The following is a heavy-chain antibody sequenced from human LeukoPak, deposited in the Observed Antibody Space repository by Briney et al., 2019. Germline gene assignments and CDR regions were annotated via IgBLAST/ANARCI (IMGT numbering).Heavy chain of an antibody. D-gene: IGHD1-26*01. J-gene: IGHJ4*02. CDR3: ARDSSSGGYSGDC. CDR1: GYTFTGYY. CDR2: INPNSGGT. Sequence: GASVKVSCKASGYTFTGYYMHWVRQAPGQGLEWMGWINPNSGGTNYAQKFQGRVTMTRDTSISTAYMELSRLTSDDTAVYYCARDSSSGGYSGDCWGQGTLVTVSS. V-gene: IGHV1-2*02.